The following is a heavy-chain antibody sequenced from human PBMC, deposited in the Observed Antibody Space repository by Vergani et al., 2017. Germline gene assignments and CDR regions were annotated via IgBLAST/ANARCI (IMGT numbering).Heavy chain of an antibody. Sequence: QVQLVQCGAEVKKPGASVKVSCKAFGYTFTSYGISWVRQAPGQGLEWMGLMSDYNGDTNYAQNFQGRVTLTTDTSTSTAYMELRSLRSDDTAVYYCARDLFRYCSSSSCYTPFAYWGQGTLVTVSS. J-gene: IGHJ4*02. CDR2: MSDYNGDT. CDR3: ARDLFRYCSSSSCYTPFAY. CDR1: GYTFTSYG. D-gene: IGHD2-2*02. V-gene: IGHV1-18*01.